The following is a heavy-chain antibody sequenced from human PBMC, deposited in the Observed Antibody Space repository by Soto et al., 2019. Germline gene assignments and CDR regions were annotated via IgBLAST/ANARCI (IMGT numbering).Heavy chain of an antibody. J-gene: IGHJ4*02. Sequence: TLSLTCAVYGGSFSGYYWSWIRQPPGKGLEWIGEINHSGSTNYNPSLKSRVTISVDTSKNQFSLKLSSVTAADTAVYYCARPGRTLRYYYFDYWGQGTLVTVSS. CDR3: ARPGRTLRYYYFDY. CDR1: GGSFSGYY. CDR2: INHSGST. D-gene: IGHD1-1*01. V-gene: IGHV4-34*01.